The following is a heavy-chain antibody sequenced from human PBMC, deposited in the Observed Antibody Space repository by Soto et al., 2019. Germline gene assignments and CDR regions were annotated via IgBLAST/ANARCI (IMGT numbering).Heavy chain of an antibody. CDR2: INHSGST. J-gene: IGHJ2*01. D-gene: IGHD2-15*01. Sequence: QVQLQQWGAGLLKPSETLSLTCAVYGGSFSGYYWSWVRQPPGKGLEWIGEINHSGSTNYNPSLKSRVTMSVDTSKNQFSLKLSSVTAADTAVYYCARGASSGGLCYNCWYFDLLGRGTLVTVSS. CDR3: ARGASSGGLCYNCWYFDL. V-gene: IGHV4-34*01. CDR1: GGSFSGYY.